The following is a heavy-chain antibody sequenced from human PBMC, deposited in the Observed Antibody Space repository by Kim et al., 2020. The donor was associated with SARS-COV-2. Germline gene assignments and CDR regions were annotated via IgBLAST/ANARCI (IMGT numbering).Heavy chain of an antibody. V-gene: IGHV4-34*01. CDR1: GGSFSGYC. J-gene: IGHJ2*01. CDR3: ARYGGYCSGGSCSRYRYW. D-gene: IGHD2-15*01. Sequence: SETLSLTCAVYGGSFSGYCWSWIRQPPGKGLEWIGEINHSGSTNYNPSLKSRVTISVDTSKNQFSLKLSSVTAADTAVYYCARYGGYCSGGSCSRYRYW. CDR2: INHSGST.